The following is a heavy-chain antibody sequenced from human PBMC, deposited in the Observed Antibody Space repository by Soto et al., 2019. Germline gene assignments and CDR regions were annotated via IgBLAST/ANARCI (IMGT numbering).Heavy chain of an antibody. CDR3: AREAAGVSRYDY. V-gene: IGHV1-18*01. CDR2: ISAYNGNT. Sequence: ASVKVSCKASGYTFTSYGISWVRQAPGQGLEWMGWISAYNGNTNYAQKLQGRVTMAIDTSTSTAYMELRSLRSDDTALYYCAREAAGVSRYDYWGQGTQVTVSS. D-gene: IGHD6-13*01. CDR1: GYTFTSYG. J-gene: IGHJ4*02.